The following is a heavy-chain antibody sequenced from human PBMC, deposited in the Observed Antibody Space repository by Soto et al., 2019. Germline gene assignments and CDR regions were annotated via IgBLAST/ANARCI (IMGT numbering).Heavy chain of an antibody. J-gene: IGHJ4*02. V-gene: IGHV4-31*03. D-gene: IGHD5-12*01. CDR3: ARGKDIVATIAGYYFDY. CDR1: GGSISSGGYY. CDR2: IYYSGST. Sequence: PSETLSLTCTVSGGSISSGGYYWSWIRQHPGKGLEWIGYIYYSGSTYYNPSLKSRVTISVDTSKNQFSLKLSSVTAADTAVYYCARGKDIVATIAGYYFDYWGQGTRVTVSS.